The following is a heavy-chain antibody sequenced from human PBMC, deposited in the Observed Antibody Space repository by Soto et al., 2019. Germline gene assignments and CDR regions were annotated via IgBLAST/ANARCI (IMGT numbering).Heavy chain of an antibody. Sequence: EVQLLESGGGLVKPGGSLRLSCAASGFKFSTFAMSWVRQAPGKGLEWVSSLGDSGTKTYYAASVRGRFIITRDNSKNTVDLQMNSLWAEDTAVYYCAKEFDTSGYYSYYYAMDVWGQGTTVTVSS. CDR2: LGDSGTKT. D-gene: IGHD3-22*01. CDR3: AKEFDTSGYYSYYYAMDV. CDR1: GFKFSTFA. V-gene: IGHV3-23*01. J-gene: IGHJ6*02.